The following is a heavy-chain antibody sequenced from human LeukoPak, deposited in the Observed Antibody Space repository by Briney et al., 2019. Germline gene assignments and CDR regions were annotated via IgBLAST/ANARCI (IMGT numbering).Heavy chain of an antibody. CDR2: ISGSGGST. CDR3: AKGSESGYSYGYSYYYYMDV. J-gene: IGHJ6*03. CDR1: GFTFSSYA. D-gene: IGHD5-18*01. V-gene: IGHV3-23*01. Sequence: GGSLRLSCAASGFTFSSYAMSWVRQAPRKGLEWVSAISGSGGSTYCADSVKGRFTISRDNSKNTLYLQMNSLRAEDTAVYYCAKGSESGYSYGYSYYYYMDVWGKGTTVTVSS.